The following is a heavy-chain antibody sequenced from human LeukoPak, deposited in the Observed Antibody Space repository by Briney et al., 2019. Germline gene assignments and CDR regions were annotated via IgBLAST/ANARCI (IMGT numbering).Heavy chain of an antibody. CDR3: AKSYRGYTSSYYDY. Sequence: GGSLRLSCAASGFTFSSYSMNWVRQAPGKGLEWVSSISSSSSYIYYADSVRGRFTISRDNSQGTLFLQMNSLRVEDTVVYYCAKSYRGYTSSYYDYWGQGTLVTVST. D-gene: IGHD6-13*01. CDR1: GFTFSSYS. CDR2: ISSSSSYI. J-gene: IGHJ4*02. V-gene: IGHV3-21*04.